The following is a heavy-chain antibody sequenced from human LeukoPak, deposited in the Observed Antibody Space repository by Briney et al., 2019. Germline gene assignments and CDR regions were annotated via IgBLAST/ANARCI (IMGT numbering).Heavy chain of an antibody. CDR2: IKSDGSIT. Sequence: QPGGSLRLSCAASGFTFSSYWMHWVRQAPGKGLVWVSRIKSDGSITNYADSVRGRFTISRDNAKNTLYLQMNSLRAEDTAVYYCARDGMGGIKAFDIWGQGTMVTVSS. V-gene: IGHV3-74*01. D-gene: IGHD3-10*01. CDR1: GFTFSSYW. J-gene: IGHJ3*02. CDR3: ARDGMGGIKAFDI.